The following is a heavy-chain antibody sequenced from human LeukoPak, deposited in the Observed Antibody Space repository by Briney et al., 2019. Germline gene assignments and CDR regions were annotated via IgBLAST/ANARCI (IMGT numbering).Heavy chain of an antibody. J-gene: IGHJ6*02. D-gene: IGHD2-2*01. CDR2: IYYSGST. CDR1: GGSISSYY. Sequence: PSETLSLTCTVSGGSISSYYWSWIRQPPGKGLEWIGYIYYSGSTNYNPSLKSRVTISVDTSKNQFSLKLSSVTAADTAVYYCARLMGHCSSTSCYYYYGMDVWGQGTTVTVSS. V-gene: IGHV4-59*08. CDR3: ARLMGHCSSTSCYYYYGMDV.